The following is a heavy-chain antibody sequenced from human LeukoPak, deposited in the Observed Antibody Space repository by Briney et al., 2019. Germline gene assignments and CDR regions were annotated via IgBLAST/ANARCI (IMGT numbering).Heavy chain of an antibody. Sequence: ASVRVSCKASGYTFTGYYMHWVRQAPGQGLEWMGRINPNSGGTNYAQKFQGRVTMTRDTSISTAYTELSRLRSDDTAVYYCARVAYDFWSGPYSWFDPWGQGTLVTVSS. D-gene: IGHD3-3*01. J-gene: IGHJ5*02. CDR3: ARVAYDFWSGPYSWFDP. CDR2: INPNSGGT. CDR1: GYTFTGYY. V-gene: IGHV1-2*06.